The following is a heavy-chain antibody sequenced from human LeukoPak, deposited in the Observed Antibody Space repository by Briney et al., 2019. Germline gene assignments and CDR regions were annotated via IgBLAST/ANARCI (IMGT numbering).Heavy chain of an antibody. J-gene: IGHJ4*02. Sequence: GESLKISCKGSGYIFTNYWIGWVRQMPGKGLEWMGIIYPRDSGTRYSPSFQGQVTVSADKSISTAYLQWSSLEASDTAIYYCARRQYSGYDFDFWGQGTLVTVSS. V-gene: IGHV5-51*01. D-gene: IGHD5-12*01. CDR1: GYIFTNYW. CDR2: IYPRDSGT. CDR3: ARRQYSGYDFDF.